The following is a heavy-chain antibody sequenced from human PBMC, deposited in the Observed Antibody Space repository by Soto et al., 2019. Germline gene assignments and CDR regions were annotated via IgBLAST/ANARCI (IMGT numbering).Heavy chain of an antibody. CDR1: GFTFSSYA. J-gene: IGHJ4*02. CDR3: AAVSDFWSGYLDY. CDR2: ISGSGGST. Sequence: EVQLLESGGGLVQPGGSLRLSCAASGFTFSSYAMSWVRQAPGKGLEGVSAISGSGGSTYYADSVKGRFTISRDTSKHTLYLQINGLRAEDTAVYYCAAVSDFWSGYLDYWGQGTLVTVSS. V-gene: IGHV3-23*01. D-gene: IGHD3-3*01.